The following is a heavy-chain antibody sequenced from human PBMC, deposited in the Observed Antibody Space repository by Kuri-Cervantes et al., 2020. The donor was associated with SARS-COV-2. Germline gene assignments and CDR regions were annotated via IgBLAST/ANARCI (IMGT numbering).Heavy chain of an antibody. CDR1: GFTFSSYS. CDR2: ISSSSSYI. V-gene: IGHV3-21*04. CDR3: ARGAGISGWFD. J-gene: IGHJ4*02. D-gene: IGHD6-19*01. Sequence: GESLKISCAASGFTFSSYSMNWVRQAPGKGLEWVSSISSSSSYIYYADSVKGRFTISRDNSKNTLYLQMNSLRAEDTAVYYCARGAGISGWFDWGQGTLVTVSS.